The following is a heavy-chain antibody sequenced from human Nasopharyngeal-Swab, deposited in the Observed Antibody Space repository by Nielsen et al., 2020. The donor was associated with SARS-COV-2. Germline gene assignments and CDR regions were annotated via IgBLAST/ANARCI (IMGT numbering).Heavy chain of an antibody. D-gene: IGHD3-16*02. J-gene: IGHJ4*02. V-gene: IGHV4-34*01. Sequence: SQTLSLTCAIYGGSFSGYYWSWIRQPPGKGLEWIGEINHSGSTNYNPSLKSRVTIPVDTSKNQFSLKLSSVTAADTAVYYCARGGYDYVWGSYRGYFDYWGQGTLVTVSS. CDR3: ARGGYDYVWGSYRGYFDY. CDR2: INHSGST. CDR1: GGSFSGYY.